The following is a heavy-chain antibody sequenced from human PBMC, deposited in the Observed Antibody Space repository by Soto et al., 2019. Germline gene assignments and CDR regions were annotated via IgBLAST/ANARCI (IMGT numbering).Heavy chain of an antibody. J-gene: IGHJ4*02. CDR3: AKDQTRGSWYSQKGYFNY. CDR2: ISWNSGSI. D-gene: IGHD6-13*01. Sequence: EVQLVESGGGLVQPGRSLRLSCAASGFTFDDYAMHWVRQAPGKGLEWVAGISWNSGSIGYADSVKGRFTISRDNAKNSLELQMISLRGEYTALYFSAKDQTRGSWYSQKGYFNYWGQGTLVTVSS. CDR1: GFTFDDYA. V-gene: IGHV3-9*01.